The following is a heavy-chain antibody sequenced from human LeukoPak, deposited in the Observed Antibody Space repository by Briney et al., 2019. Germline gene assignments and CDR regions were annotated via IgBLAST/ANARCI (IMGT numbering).Heavy chain of an antibody. V-gene: IGHV4-34*01. CDR2: INHSGST. CDR1: GGSFSGYY. Sequence: SETLSLTCAVYGGSFSGYYWSWIRQPPGKGLEWIGEINHSGSTNYNPSLKSRVTISADTSKNQFSLKLSSVTAADTAVYYCARRRAAARYYFDYWGQGTLVTVSS. D-gene: IGHD6-6*01. CDR3: ARRRAAARYYFDY. J-gene: IGHJ4*02.